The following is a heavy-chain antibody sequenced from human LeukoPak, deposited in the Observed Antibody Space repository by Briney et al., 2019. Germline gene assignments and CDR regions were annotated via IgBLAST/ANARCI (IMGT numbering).Heavy chain of an antibody. CDR2: IYTSGTT. CDR1: GGSISSGSYY. D-gene: IGHD6-19*01. V-gene: IGHV4-61*02. Sequence: SETLSLTCTVSGGSISSGSYYWSWIRQSAGKGLEWIGRIYTSGTTSYNPSLKSRVTISVDTSKNQFSLKLSSVTAADTAVYYCARHLGIAVAAPDYWGQGTLVTVSS. CDR3: ARHLGIAVAAPDY. J-gene: IGHJ4*02.